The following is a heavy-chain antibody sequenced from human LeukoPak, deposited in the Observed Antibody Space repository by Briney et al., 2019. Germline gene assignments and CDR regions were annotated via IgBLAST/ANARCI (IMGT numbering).Heavy chain of an antibody. V-gene: IGHV4-59*01. J-gene: IGHJ4*02. CDR2: IYYSGST. CDR1: GGSISSYY. CDR3: ARLGPGATLDY. Sequence: PSETLSLTCTVSGGSISSYYWSWIRQPPGKGLERIGYIYYSGSTNYNPSLKSRVTISVDTSKNQFSLKLSSVTAADTAVYYCARLGPGATLDYWGQGTLVTVSS. D-gene: IGHD1-26*01.